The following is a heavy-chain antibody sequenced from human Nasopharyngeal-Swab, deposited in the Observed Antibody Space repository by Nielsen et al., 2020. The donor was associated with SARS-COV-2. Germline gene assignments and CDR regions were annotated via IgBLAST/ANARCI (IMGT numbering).Heavy chain of an antibody. J-gene: IGHJ4*02. V-gene: IGHV3-53*01. D-gene: IGHD5-18*01. Sequence: GESLKIPCAASGFTVSSNYMSWVRQAPGKGLEWVSVIYSGGSTYYADSVKGRFTISRDNSKNTLYLQMNSLRAEDTAVYYCASNPQRGYSYGYPRVDYWGQGTLVTVSS. CDR1: GFTVSSNY. CDR3: ASNPQRGYSYGYPRVDY. CDR2: IYSGGST.